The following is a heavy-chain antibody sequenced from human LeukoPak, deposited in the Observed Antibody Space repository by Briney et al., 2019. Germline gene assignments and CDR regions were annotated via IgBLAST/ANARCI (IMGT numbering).Heavy chain of an antibody. CDR3: AKLPHYYDSSGPQEYYFDY. J-gene: IGHJ4*02. V-gene: IGHV4-39*07. CDR2: IYYSGST. CDR1: GGSISSSSYY. Sequence: SETLSLTCTVSGGSISSSSYYWGWIRQPPGKGLEWIGSIYYSGSTYYNPSLKSRVTISVDTSKNQFSLKLSSVTAADTAVYYCAKLPHYYDSSGPQEYYFDYWGQGTLVTVPS. D-gene: IGHD3-22*01.